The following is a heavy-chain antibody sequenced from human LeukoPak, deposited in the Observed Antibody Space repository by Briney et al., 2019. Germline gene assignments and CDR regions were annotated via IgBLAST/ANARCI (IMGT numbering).Heavy chain of an antibody. CDR1: EYTFTGYY. V-gene: IGHV1-2*02. CDR2: INPNSGGT. D-gene: IGHD3-16*01. Sequence: GASVKVSCKAPEYTFTGYYMHWVRQTPGQGLEWMGWINPNSGGTNYAQKFQGRVTMTRDTSISTAYMELSRLRSDDTAVYYCARVSVGGYYMDVWGKGTTVTISS. J-gene: IGHJ6*03. CDR3: ARVSVGGYYMDV.